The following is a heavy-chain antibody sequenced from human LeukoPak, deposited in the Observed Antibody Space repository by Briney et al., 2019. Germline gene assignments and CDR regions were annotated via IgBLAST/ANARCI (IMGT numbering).Heavy chain of an antibody. J-gene: IGHJ4*02. CDR1: GFTFSSYW. Sequence: GGSLRLSCAASGFTFSSYWMHWVRQAPGKGLVWVSRINSDGSSTSYADSVKGRFTISRDNAKNTLYLQMNSLRAEDTAVYYRARGYCSSTSCYYGYFDYWGQGTLVTVSS. CDR3: ARGYCSSTSCYYGYFDY. V-gene: IGHV3-74*01. CDR2: INSDGSST. D-gene: IGHD2-2*01.